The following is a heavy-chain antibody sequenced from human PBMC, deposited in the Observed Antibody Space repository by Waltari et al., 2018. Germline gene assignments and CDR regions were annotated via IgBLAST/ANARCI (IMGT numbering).Heavy chain of an antibody. J-gene: IGHJ3*02. CDR1: GGSFSGYY. CDR2: INHSGRT. Sequence: QVQLQQWGAGLLKPSETLSLTCAVYGGSFSGYYWSWIRQPPGKGLEWIGEINHSGRTNYNPSLKSRVTISVDTSKNQFSLKLSSVTAADTAVYYRARGRVEDYDFWSGYYSDDAFDIWGQGTMVTVSS. D-gene: IGHD3-3*01. V-gene: IGHV4-34*01. CDR3: ARGRVEDYDFWSGYYSDDAFDI.